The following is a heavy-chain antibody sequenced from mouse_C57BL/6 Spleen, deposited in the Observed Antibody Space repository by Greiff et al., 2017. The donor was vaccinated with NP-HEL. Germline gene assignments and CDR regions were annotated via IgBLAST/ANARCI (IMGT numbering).Heavy chain of an antibody. V-gene: IGHV1-15*01. CDR1: GYTFTDYE. CDR2: IDPETGGT. D-gene: IGHD2-5*01. CDR3: TRPPTYYSNRGYAMDY. Sequence: QVQLQQSGAELVRPGASVTLSCKASGYTFTDYEMHWVKQTPVHGLEWIGAIDPETGGTAYNQKFKGKAILTADKSSSTAYMELRSLTSEDSAVYYCTRPPTYYSNRGYAMDYWGQGTSVTVSS. J-gene: IGHJ4*01.